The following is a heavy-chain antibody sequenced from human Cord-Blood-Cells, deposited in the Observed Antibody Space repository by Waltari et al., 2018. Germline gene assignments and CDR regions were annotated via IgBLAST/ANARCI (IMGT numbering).Heavy chain of an antibody. CDR1: GYTFTSYY. CDR3: ARDSSPYYYGSGSYSDWFDP. J-gene: IGHJ5*02. CDR2: INPSGGST. V-gene: IGHV1-46*01. Sequence: QVQLVQSGAEVKKPGASVKVSCKASGYTFTSYYIHWVRQAPGQGLEWMGIINPSGGSTSYAQKFQGRVTMTRDTSTSTVYMELSSLRSEDTAVYYCARDSSPYYYGSGSYSDWFDPWGQGTLVTVSS. D-gene: IGHD3-10*01.